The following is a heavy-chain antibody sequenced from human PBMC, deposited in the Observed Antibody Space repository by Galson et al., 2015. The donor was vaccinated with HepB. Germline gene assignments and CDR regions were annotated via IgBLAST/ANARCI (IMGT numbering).Heavy chain of an antibody. CDR1: EFTVSTNY. D-gene: IGHD3-16*01. CDR2: IIGYDNTT. Sequence: SLRLSCAASEFTVSTNYMNWVRQAPGKGLEWVSTIIGYDNTTYYADSVRGRFTISKDKSKNTLYLQMNSLRVEDTALYYCVKGAWADYWGQGTLVTVSS. CDR3: VKGAWADY. J-gene: IGHJ4*02. V-gene: IGHV3-23*01.